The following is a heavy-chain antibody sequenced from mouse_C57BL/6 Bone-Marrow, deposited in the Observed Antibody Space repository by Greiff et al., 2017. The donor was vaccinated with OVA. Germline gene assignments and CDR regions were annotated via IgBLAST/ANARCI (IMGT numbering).Heavy chain of an antibody. D-gene: IGHD1-1*01. Sequence: QVQLQQPGAELVKPGASVKLSCKASGYTFTSYWMHWVKQRPGQGLEWIGLIHPNSGSTNYNEKFKSKATLTVDNSSSTAYMQLSSLTSEDSSVYYCARGTVVARDYAMDYWGQGTSVTVSS. V-gene: IGHV1-64*01. J-gene: IGHJ4*01. CDR2: IHPNSGST. CDR3: ARGTVVARDYAMDY. CDR1: GYTFTSYW.